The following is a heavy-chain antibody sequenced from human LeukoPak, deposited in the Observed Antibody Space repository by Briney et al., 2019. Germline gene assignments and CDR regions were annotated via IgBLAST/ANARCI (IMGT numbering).Heavy chain of an antibody. CDR2: ITDSDGRT. J-gene: IGHJ4*02. Sequence: GGSLRLSCAASGFTFSSYGMSWVRQAPGKGLEWVSGITDSDGRTFYGDSVKGRFTIYRDNSKNTLSLQMNSLRADDTAVYCCATALGDSDYWGQGTLVTVSS. D-gene: IGHD4-17*01. V-gene: IGHV3-23*01. CDR1: GFTFSSYG. CDR3: ATALGDSDY.